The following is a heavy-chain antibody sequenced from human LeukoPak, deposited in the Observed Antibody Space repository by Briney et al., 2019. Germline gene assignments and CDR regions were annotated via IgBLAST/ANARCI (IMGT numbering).Heavy chain of an antibody. V-gene: IGHV3-74*01. CDR3: VRSLRSADF. CDR2: ISPDGSQT. CDR1: GFIFSSYW. Sequence: GGSLRLSCAVSGFIFSSYWMYWVRQAPGKGLMWVSQISPDGSQTFYADSVKSRFTISRDNAKNTLFLQMDSLRAEDTALYYCVRSLRSADFWGQGTLVTVSS. J-gene: IGHJ4*02.